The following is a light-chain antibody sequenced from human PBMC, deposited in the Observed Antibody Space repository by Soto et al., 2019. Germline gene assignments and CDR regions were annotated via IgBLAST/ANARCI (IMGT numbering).Light chain of an antibody. Sequence: QPVLTQPPSVSGAPGQRVTISCTGSSSNTGARHDVHWYQQLPGTAPKVLIYGNSNRPSGVPDRFAGSKSGTSASLAITGLQAEDEADYYCQSYDSSLSGYVFGTGTKLTVL. CDR1: SSNTGARHD. J-gene: IGLJ1*01. V-gene: IGLV1-40*01. CDR2: GNS. CDR3: QSYDSSLSGYV.